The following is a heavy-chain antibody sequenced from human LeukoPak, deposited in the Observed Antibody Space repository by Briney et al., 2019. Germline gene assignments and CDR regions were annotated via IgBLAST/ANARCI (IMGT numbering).Heavy chain of an antibody. V-gene: IGHV1-2*02. J-gene: IGHJ4*02. CDR1: GYTFIGYY. D-gene: IGHD3-22*01. CDR3: ARSYYDSSGDYGAY. Sequence: VASVKVSCKASGYTFIGYYMHWVRQAPGQGLEWMGWINPHSGGTKYVQKFQGRVTMTTDTSISTAYMELSSLTSDDTAVYYCARSYYDSSGDYGAYWGQGTLVTVSS. CDR2: INPHSGGT.